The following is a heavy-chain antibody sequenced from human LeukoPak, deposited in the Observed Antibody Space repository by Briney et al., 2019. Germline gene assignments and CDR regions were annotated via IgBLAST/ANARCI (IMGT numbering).Heavy chain of an antibody. J-gene: IGHJ4*02. CDR1: GFTFSSHA. CDR3: ARGGDTSTWYRALDSWGQGTLVIVLSDY. CDR2: ISHYGSNQ. Sequence: GGSLRLSFAVSGFTFSSHAIHWVRPAPGKGLERGSVISHYGSNQYYADPVKGRFTISRDNSKNTLYLQMKSLSAEDTAIYYCARGGDTSTWYRALDSWGQGTLVIVLSDYWDQGTLVTVSS. D-gene: IGHD6-13*01. V-gene: IGHV3-30*04.